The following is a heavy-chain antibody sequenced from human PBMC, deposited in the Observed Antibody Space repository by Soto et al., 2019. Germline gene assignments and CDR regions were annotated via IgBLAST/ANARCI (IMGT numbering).Heavy chain of an antibody. D-gene: IGHD6-19*01. J-gene: IGHJ5*02. CDR2: INAGNGNT. Sequence: GASVKVSCKASGYTFTSYAMHWVRQAPGQRLEWMGWINAGNGNTKYSQEFQGRVTITRDTSASTAYMELSSLRSEDTAVYYCAREASSGWYVRIYWFDPWGQGTLVTVSS. CDR3: AREASSGWYVRIYWFDP. CDR1: GYTFTSYA. V-gene: IGHV1-3*01.